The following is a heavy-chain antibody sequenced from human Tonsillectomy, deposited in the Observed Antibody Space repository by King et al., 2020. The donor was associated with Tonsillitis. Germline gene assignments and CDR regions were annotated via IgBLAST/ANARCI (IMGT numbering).Heavy chain of an antibody. CDR1: GGSISSGDYY. J-gene: IGHJ4*02. Sequence: QLQESGPGLVKPSQTLSLTCTVWGGSISSGDYYWTWIRQLPGKGLEWIGYIYYSGSTNYNPSLRSRATISVDTFKNQFSLKLSAVTAADTAVYYCARERIWDGDYVLDYWGQGNLVTVSS. V-gene: IGHV4-31*03. CDR2: IYYSGST. CDR3: ARERIWDGDYVLDY. D-gene: IGHD4-17*01.